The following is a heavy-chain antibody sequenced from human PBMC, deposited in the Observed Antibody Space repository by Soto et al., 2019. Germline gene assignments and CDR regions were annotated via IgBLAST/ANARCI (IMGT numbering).Heavy chain of an antibody. J-gene: IGHJ6*02. CDR2: ISYDGRNN. V-gene: IGHV3-30*18. CDR3: VKDCRSGWPYYYGVDV. D-gene: IGHD6-19*01. CDR1: GFTFSSYG. Sequence: QVQLVESGGGGVQPGRPLRLSCAASGFTFSSYGIHWVRQAPGKGLEWVAVISYDGRNNYYADSGKGRFAISRDKSRNTVEVQMSSMRAEETAVYYCVKDCRSGWPYYYGVDVRCQGTTVTISS.